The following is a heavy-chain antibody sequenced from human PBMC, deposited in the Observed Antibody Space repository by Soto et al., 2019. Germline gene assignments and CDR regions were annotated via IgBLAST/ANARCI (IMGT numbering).Heavy chain of an antibody. Sequence: QVPLVQSGAEVKKPGASVKVSCKASGYTFTNHGISWVRQAPGQGLEWMGWVSTYNGNTNYAQKFQGRVTMTTDTSANTAYMELRSLRSDDTAMYYCARYGYSSGWYLGTGMDVWGQGTPVTVSS. D-gene: IGHD6-19*01. J-gene: IGHJ6*02. CDR1: GYTFTNHG. V-gene: IGHV1-18*04. CDR3: ARYGYSSGWYLGTGMDV. CDR2: VSTYNGNT.